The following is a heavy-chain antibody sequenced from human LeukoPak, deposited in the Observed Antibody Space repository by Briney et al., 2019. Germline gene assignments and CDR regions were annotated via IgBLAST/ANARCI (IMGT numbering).Heavy chain of an antibody. CDR3: ATEGEDIVVVPAASIDY. D-gene: IGHD2-2*01. CDR1: GFTFSSFG. Sequence: GGSLRLSCAASGFTFSSFGMHWVRQAPGKGLEWVAFIRYDGSNKYYADSVKGRFTISRDNSKNTLYLQMNSLRAEDTAVYYCATEGEDIVVVPAASIDYWGQGTLVTVSS. V-gene: IGHV3-30*02. CDR2: IRYDGSNK. J-gene: IGHJ4*02.